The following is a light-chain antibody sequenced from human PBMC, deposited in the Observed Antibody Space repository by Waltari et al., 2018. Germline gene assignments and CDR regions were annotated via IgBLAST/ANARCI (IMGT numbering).Light chain of an antibody. Sequence: IVFTQSPDSLAVSLAERATTNCKSSPSLVFSSNNKNYLCWYQQKPGQTPKLHITCASIRESGVPDRFCGSGSGTDFTHSSSSLQAEDVAVYGCQTCYTVPDTFGEGTKVEMK. CDR3: QTCYTVPDT. J-gene: IGKJ4*02. CDR2: CAS. CDR1: PSLVFSSNNKNY. V-gene: IGKV4-1*01.